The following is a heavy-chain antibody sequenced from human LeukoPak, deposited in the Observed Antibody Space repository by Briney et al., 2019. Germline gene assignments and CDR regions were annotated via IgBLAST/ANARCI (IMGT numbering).Heavy chain of an antibody. D-gene: IGHD2-2*01. CDR1: GGSISSSY. Sequence: SETLSLTCTASGGSISSSYWSWTRNPPGTGQDLIGYIYTSGSTTYIPSLMSRVTISADTSMYQLSRTLSSVAAADTSVYYCASTPRRPFFSSTSCYPYYYYYMDVWGKGTTVTVSS. J-gene: IGHJ6*03. CDR2: IYTSGST. CDR3: ASTPRRPFFSSTSCYPYYYYYMDV. V-gene: IGHV4-4*09.